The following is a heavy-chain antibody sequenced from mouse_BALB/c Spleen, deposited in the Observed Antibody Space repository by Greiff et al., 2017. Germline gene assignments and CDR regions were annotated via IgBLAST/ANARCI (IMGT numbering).Heavy chain of an antibody. CDR3: AREVGRRAMDY. J-gene: IGHJ4*01. CDR2: ISDGGSYT. V-gene: IGHV5-4*02. Sequence: EVKLVESGGGLVKPGGSLKLSCAASGFTFSDYYMYWVRQTPEKRLEWVATISDGGSYTYYPDSVKGRFTISRDNAKNNLYLQMSSLKTEDTAMYYCAREVGRRAMDYWGQGTSVTVSS. CDR1: GFTFSDYY. D-gene: IGHD1-1*01.